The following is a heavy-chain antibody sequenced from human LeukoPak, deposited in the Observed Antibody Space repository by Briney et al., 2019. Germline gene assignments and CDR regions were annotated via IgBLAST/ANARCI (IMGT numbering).Heavy chain of an antibody. J-gene: IGHJ3*02. Sequence: ASVKVACKASGGTFSSYAISWVRQAPGQGLEWMGGIIPIFGTENYPQKFQGIVTITTDESTSTAYMELSSLRSEDTAVYYCARGWSSTSCNGNAFDIWGQGTMVTVSS. D-gene: IGHD2-2*01. V-gene: IGHV1-69*05. CDR3: ARGWSSTSCNGNAFDI. CDR2: IIPIFGTE. CDR1: GGTFSSYA.